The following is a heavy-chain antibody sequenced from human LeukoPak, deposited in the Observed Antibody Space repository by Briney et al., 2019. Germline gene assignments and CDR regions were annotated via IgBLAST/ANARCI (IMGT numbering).Heavy chain of an antibody. J-gene: IGHJ4*02. CDR3: NTDRYGDYDHFDY. CDR2: IKSKTDGGTT. D-gene: IGHD4-17*01. V-gene: IGHV3-15*01. CDR1: GFTFSNAW. Sequence: DGSLRLSCAASGFTFSNAWMSWVRQAPGKGLEWVGRIKSKTDGGTTDYAAPVKGRFTISRDDSKNTLYLQMNSLKTEDTAVYYCNTDRYGDYDHFDYWSQGTLVTASS.